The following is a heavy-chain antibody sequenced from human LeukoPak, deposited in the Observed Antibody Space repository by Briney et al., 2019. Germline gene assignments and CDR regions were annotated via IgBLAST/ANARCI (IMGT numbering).Heavy chain of an antibody. CDR3: ASYYYDSSGSPNPFDY. D-gene: IGHD3-22*01. V-gene: IGHV4-39*01. J-gene: IGHJ4*02. CDR2: IYYSGST. Sequence: SETLSLTCTVSGGSISSSSYCWGWIRQPPGKGLEWIGSIYYSGSTYYNPSLKSRATISVDTSKNQFSLKLSSVTAADTAVYYCASYYYDSSGSPNPFDYWGQGTLVTVSS. CDR1: GGSISSSSYC.